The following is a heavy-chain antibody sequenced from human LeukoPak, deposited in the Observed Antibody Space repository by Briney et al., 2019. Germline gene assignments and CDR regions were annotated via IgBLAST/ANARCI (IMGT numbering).Heavy chain of an antibody. V-gene: IGHV3-64*01. Sequence: GGSLRLSSAASGFTFSSYAMHWVRQAPGKGLEYVSAISSNGGSTYYANSVKGRFTISRDNSKNTLYLQMGSLRAEDMAVYYCARSVVVTAIDDYWGQGTLVTVSS. CDR1: GFTFSSYA. CDR2: ISSNGGST. D-gene: IGHD2-21*02. J-gene: IGHJ4*02. CDR3: ARSVVVTAIDDY.